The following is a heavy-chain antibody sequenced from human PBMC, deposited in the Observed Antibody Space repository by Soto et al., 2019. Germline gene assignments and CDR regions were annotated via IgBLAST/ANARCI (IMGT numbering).Heavy chain of an antibody. CDR2: ISFDGTKK. CDR3: ASFYSGGYYYYGMDV. D-gene: IGHD4-4*01. J-gene: IGHJ6*02. CDR1: GLTFSNYA. Sequence: QVQLVESGGGVVQPGRSLRLSCAVSGLTFSNYAMHWVRQAPGKVLEWLAVISFDGTKKNYTDSVKGRSTISRDNSKNPLLLQLNRLSAEATAVYYCASFYSGGYYYYGMDVWGQGDTVTFSS. V-gene: IGHV3-30-3*01.